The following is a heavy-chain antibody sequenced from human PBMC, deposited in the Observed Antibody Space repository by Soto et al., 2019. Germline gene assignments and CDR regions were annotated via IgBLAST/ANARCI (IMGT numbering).Heavy chain of an antibody. CDR1: GFSLSTSGVG. D-gene: IGHD2-21*02. V-gene: IGHV2-5*02. J-gene: IGHJ6*02. Sequence: QITLKESGPTLVKPTQTLTLTCTFSGFSLSTSGVGVGWIRQPPGKALEWLALIYWDDDKRYSPSLRSTLTINKDTSKNQVVLTMAHMDPVDTATYYCIQSRCGGDCLQSYASHYYYGMDVWGQGTTVTVSS. CDR2: IYWDDDK. CDR3: IQSRCGGDCLQSYASHYYYGMDV.